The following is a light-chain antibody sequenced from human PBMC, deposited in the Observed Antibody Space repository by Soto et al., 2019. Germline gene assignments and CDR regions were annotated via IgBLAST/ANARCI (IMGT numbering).Light chain of an antibody. J-gene: IGLJ2*01. V-gene: IGLV1-51*01. CDR3: GTWDYSVTAFV. CDR1: TSNIVNNF. Sequence: QSVLTQPPSVSAAPGEKVTISCSGRTSNIVNNFVSWYRQLPGAAPQLLIHTNNKRPSGVSDRFSGSKSGSSANLGITGLQTGDEAHYYCGTWDYSVTAFVFGGGTKLTVL. CDR2: TNN.